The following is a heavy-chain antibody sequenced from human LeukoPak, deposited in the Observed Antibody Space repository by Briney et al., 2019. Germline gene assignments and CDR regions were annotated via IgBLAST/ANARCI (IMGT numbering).Heavy chain of an antibody. D-gene: IGHD5-18*01. J-gene: IGHJ4*02. CDR1: GGSFSGYY. Sequence: SETLSLTCAVYGGSFSGYYWSWIREPPGKGLEWIGEINHSGSTNYNPSLKSRVTISVDTSKNQFSLKLSSVTAADTAVYYCARGEPDTAMVDGRSRYYFDYWGQGTLVTVSS. CDR3: ARGEPDTAMVDGRSRYYFDY. V-gene: IGHV4-34*01. CDR2: INHSGST.